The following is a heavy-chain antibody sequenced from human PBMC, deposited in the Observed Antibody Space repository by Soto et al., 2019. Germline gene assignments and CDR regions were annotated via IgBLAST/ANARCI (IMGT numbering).Heavy chain of an antibody. V-gene: IGHV4-34*01. Sequence: SETLSLTCAVYGGSFSGYYWTWIRQPPGKGLEWIGEITHSGSANYNPSLKSRVTISVDTSKNQFSLNLNSVTAADTAVYYCARSSVRGWSYWGQGTLVTVSS. J-gene: IGHJ4*02. CDR3: ARSSVRGWSY. CDR1: GGSFSGYY. CDR2: ITHSGSA. D-gene: IGHD3-10*02.